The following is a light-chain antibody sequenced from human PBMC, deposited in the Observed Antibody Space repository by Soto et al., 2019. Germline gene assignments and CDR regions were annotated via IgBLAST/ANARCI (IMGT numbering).Light chain of an antibody. V-gene: IGLV2-23*01. CDR3: FSYAGGSHCV. Sequence: QSVLTQPASVSGSPGQSITISCTGTSSDIGSYNLVSWYQQYPGIAPKFMIYEGSKRPSGVSNRFSGSKSGNTASLTISGLQAEDDADYYFFSYAGGSHCVFGGGTQLTVL. CDR1: SSDIGSYNL. CDR2: EGS. J-gene: IGLJ7*01.